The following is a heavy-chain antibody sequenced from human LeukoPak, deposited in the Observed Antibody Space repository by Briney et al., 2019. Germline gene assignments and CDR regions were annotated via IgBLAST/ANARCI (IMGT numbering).Heavy chain of an antibody. CDR1: GFTFSSYW. D-gene: IGHD6-19*01. CDR2: IKQDGSEK. CDR3: AKDSVYSSGRFNAFDI. V-gene: IGHV3-7*01. Sequence: GGSLRLSCAASGFTFSSYWMSWVRQAPGKGLEWVASIKQDGSEKYYVDSVKGRFTISRDNSENTLYLQMNSLRAEDTAVYYCAKDSVYSSGRFNAFDIWGQGTMVTVSS. J-gene: IGHJ3*02.